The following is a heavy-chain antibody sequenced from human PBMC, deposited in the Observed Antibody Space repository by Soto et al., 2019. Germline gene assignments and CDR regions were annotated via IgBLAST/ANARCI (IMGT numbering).Heavy chain of an antibody. CDR3: VRCYCSVGGCYAWWHFDV. CDR2: ISASTRNT. D-gene: IGHD2-15*01. Sequence: QVQLVQSGGEVKKPGASVKVSCQASGYTFSDYAISWVRQAPGQGLEWMGWISASTRNTDQAQNFQGRVIMTRDTSTNTADMELRSLRSDDTAVYYCVRCYCSVGGCYAWWHFDVWGRGTLGTVSS. CDR1: GYTFSDYA. V-gene: IGHV1-18*01. J-gene: IGHJ2*01.